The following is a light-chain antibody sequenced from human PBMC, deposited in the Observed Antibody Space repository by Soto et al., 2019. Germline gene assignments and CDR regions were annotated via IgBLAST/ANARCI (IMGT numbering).Light chain of an antibody. CDR1: QGISSY. J-gene: IGKJ5*01. Sequence: IQLTQSPTSLSASVGDRVTITCRASQGISSYLAWYQQKPGKAPKLLIYGASTLQSGVPSRFSGSGSGTDFTLTVSSLQSEDFAVYYCQQYNNWPITFGQGTRLEIK. CDR2: GAS. CDR3: QQYNNWPIT. V-gene: IGKV1-9*01.